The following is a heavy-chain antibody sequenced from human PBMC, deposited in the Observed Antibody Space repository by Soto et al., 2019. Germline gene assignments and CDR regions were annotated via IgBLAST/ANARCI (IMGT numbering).Heavy chain of an antibody. D-gene: IGHD1-1*01. CDR2: IMPVFPTP. J-gene: IGHJ6*02. V-gene: IGHV1-69*12. CDR3: ARDKDRLQLGGNYYSILDV. Sequence: QVQLVQSGAEVKKPGSSVKVSCKASGGTFSTSAISWVRQAPGQGLDWVGGIMPVFPTPDYAQNFQRRVTITADESTTGAYLELTSLRADDPAVYYCARDKDRLQLGGNYYSILDVWGQGTAITVSS. CDR1: GGTFSTSA.